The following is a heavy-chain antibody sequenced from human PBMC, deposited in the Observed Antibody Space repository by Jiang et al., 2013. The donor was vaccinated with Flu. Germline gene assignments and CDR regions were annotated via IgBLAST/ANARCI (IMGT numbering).Heavy chain of an antibody. CDR3: ARDCSSSRCYTSGAGLRFDY. CDR2: IYISENN. J-gene: IGHJ4*01. V-gene: IGHV4-4*07. CDR1: GASISNYY. Sequence: LLKPSETLSLTCTVSGASISNYYWSWIRQPAGKGLEWIGRIYISENNNYNPSLKSRVTMSLDTSKNQFSLKLSSVTAADTAVYFCARDCSSSRCYTSGAGLRFDYWGHGTLVTVSS. D-gene: IGHD2-2*02.